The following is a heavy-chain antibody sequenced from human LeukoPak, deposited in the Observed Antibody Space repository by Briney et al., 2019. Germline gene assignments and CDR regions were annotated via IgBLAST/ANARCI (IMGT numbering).Heavy chain of an antibody. V-gene: IGHV4-59*11. CDR2: IYYSGST. CDR3: ARETYYYGSSGYLPYFDF. CDR1: GGSLSSHN. J-gene: IGHJ4*02. Sequence: SETLSLTCTVSGGSLSSHNRSWIRQPPGKGLEWIGYIYYSGSTNHNPSPKSRVTTSVETSKNQFSLKLSSVSAADTAVYYCARETYYYGSSGYLPYFDFWGQGTLVTVSS. D-gene: IGHD3-22*01.